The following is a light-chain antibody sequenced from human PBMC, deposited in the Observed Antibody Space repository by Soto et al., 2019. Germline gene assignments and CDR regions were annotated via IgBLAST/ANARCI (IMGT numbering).Light chain of an antibody. Sequence: IVLTQSPGTLSLSLGERATRSCRASQSVSSNYLAWYQQKPGQAPRLLIYGASSRATGIPDRFSGSGSGTDFPLTINRLEPEDSAVYYCQQYRSLITFGQGTRLDIK. CDR1: QSVSSNY. CDR3: QQYRSLIT. V-gene: IGKV3-20*01. J-gene: IGKJ5*01. CDR2: GAS.